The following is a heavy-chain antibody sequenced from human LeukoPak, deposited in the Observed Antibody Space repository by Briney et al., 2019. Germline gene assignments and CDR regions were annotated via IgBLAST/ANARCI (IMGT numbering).Heavy chain of an antibody. CDR3: ASPPLEAAAGIDY. J-gene: IGHJ4*02. CDR2: ISSSSSYI. V-gene: IGHV3-21*01. Sequence: KSGGSLRLSCAASGFTFSSYSMNWVRQAPGKGLEWVSSISSSSSYIYYADSVKGRFTISRDNAKNSLYLQMNSLRAEDTAVYYCASPPLEAAAGIDYWGQGTLVTVPS. CDR1: GFTFSSYS. D-gene: IGHD6-13*01.